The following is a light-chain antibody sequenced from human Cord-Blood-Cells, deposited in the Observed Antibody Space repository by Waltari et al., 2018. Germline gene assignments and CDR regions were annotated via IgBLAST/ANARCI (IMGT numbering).Light chain of an antibody. CDR1: QSVSSN. CDR3: QQYNNWRT. V-gene: IGKV3-15*01. J-gene: IGKJ4*01. CDR2: GAS. Sequence: EIVITQSPDTLSVSPGERATLSCRGSQSVSSNLAWFQQKPGQAPRLLIYGASTRATGIPARFSGSGSGTEFTLTISSLQSEDFAVYYCQQYNNWRTFGGGTKVEIK.